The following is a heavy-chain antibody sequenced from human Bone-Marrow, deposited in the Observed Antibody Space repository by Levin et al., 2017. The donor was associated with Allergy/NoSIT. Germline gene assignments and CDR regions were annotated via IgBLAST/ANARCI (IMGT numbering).Heavy chain of an antibody. Sequence: AGGSLRLSCAASGFRFSSYNMNWVRQAPGKGLEWVSSISDSSTYTYYADSVKGRFTTSRDNAEKSLFLHMNSLRAEDTAVYYCARDPIGGTQCSGGTCSFDSWGQGTLVAVSS. J-gene: IGHJ4*02. V-gene: IGHV3-21*01. CDR3: ARDPIGGTQCSGGTCSFDS. CDR1: GFRFSSYN. D-gene: IGHD2-15*01. CDR2: ISDSSTYT.